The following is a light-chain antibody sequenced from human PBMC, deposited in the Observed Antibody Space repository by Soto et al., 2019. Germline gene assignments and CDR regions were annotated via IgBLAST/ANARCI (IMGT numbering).Light chain of an antibody. V-gene: IGKV3D-15*01. CDR2: GAS. CDR3: QQYDSLVT. Sequence: MKQALALLTDPPGDRVTNTRRASQSIGTRLAWYQQQPGQAPRLLLYGASTRASGSPARFRDSGSGTEFTLNINYFQTEDSAVYYCQQYDSLVTFGVGTKV. J-gene: IGKJ4*01. CDR1: QSIGTR.